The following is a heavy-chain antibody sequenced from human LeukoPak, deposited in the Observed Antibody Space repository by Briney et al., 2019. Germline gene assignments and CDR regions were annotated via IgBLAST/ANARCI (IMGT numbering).Heavy chain of an antibody. CDR3: ARDDGGNDFAHAFDI. CDR2: LNPNSGGT. J-gene: IGHJ3*02. Sequence: VASVKVSCKASGYTFTGYYMHWVRQAPGQGLEWMGWLNPNSGGTNYAQKFQGRVTRTRDTSISTAYMELSRLRSDDTAVYYCARDDGGNDFAHAFDIWGQGTMGTVSS. V-gene: IGHV1-2*02. CDR1: GYTFTGYY. D-gene: IGHD4-23*01.